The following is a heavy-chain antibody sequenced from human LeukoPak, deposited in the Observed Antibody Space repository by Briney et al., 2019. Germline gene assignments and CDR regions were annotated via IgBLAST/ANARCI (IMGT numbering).Heavy chain of an antibody. D-gene: IGHD5-18*01. J-gene: IGHJ6*03. CDR2: ISSYNGNT. Sequence: ASVKVSCKASGYTFTSYAITWVRQAPGQGLEWMGWISSYNGNTNYAQKLQGRVTITADESTSTAYMELSSLRSEDTAVYYCARAGGGYYFSYMDVWGKGTTVTISS. CDR1: GYTFTSYA. V-gene: IGHV1-18*01. CDR3: ARAGGGYYFSYMDV.